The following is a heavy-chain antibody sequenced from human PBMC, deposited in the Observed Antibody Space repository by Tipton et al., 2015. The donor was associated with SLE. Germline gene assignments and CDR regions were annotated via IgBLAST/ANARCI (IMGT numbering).Heavy chain of an antibody. CDR2: ISSRNGVT. D-gene: IGHD2-2*01. V-gene: IGHV1-18*01. Sequence: QLVQSGAEVKRPGASVKVSCEASDDTFSIYDITWVRQAPGQGPEWMGWISSRNGVTNLAKRFQDRVTMTTDTSTKTVYMELRSLKSDDTAIYYCARDAIGRGKFDYWGQGTLVTVSS. J-gene: IGHJ4*02. CDR3: ARDAIGRGKFDY. CDR1: DDTFSIYD.